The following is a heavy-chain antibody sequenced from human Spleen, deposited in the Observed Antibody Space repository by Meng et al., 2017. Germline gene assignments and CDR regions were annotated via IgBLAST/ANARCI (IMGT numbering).Heavy chain of an antibody. D-gene: IGHD3-22*01. CDR2: INSDGRAT. Sequence: GESLKISCAASGFTFDDYGMSWVRQAPGKGLEWVSGINSDGRATTYTDSVKGRFAISRDNARDTLYLQMDSLRAEDTAVYYCARYYYDSGGYYSGYYYHGMDVWGQGTTVTVSS. V-gene: IGHV3-20*04. CDR3: ARYYYDSGGYYSGYYYHGMDV. J-gene: IGHJ6*02. CDR1: GFTFDDYG.